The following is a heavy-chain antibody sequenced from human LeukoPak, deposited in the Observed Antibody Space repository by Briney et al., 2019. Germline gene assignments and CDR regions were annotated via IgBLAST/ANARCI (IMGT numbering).Heavy chain of an antibody. J-gene: IGHJ4*02. CDR1: GGSISSSSYY. Sequence: SETLSLTCTVSGGSISSSSYYWGWIRQPPGKGLEWIGSIYYSGSTYYNPSLKSRVTISVDTSKNQFSLKLSSVTAADTAVYYCARYDSSGYYTDWGQGTLVTVSS. D-gene: IGHD3-22*01. CDR2: IYYSGST. CDR3: ARYDSSGYYTD. V-gene: IGHV4-39*07.